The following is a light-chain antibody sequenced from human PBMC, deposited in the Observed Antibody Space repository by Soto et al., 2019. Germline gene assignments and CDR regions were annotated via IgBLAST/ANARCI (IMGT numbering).Light chain of an antibody. CDR2: GAS. J-gene: IGKJ1*01. Sequence: ENVFAQSPVTLSLSPGERAPLSCRASQSVSNNYLAWYQQKPGQAPRLLIYGASNRAAGSPTRFSGGGSGTDFTLTISNVEPEDFAVYYCQQRSDWPWTFGQGTKVDIK. CDR3: QQRSDWPWT. CDR1: QSVSNNY. V-gene: IGKV3-11*01.